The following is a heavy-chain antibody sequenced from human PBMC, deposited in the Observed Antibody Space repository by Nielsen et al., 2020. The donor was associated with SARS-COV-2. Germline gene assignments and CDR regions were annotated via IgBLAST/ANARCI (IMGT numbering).Heavy chain of an antibody. V-gene: IGHV1-69*13. CDR1: GGTFSSYA. D-gene: IGHD5-18*01. Sequence: SSVTVSCKASGGTFSSYAISWVRQAPAQGLEWMGGIIPIFGTANYEQKFQGRVTITADECTSTAYMELSSLRSEDTAVYYCARDGSMVKVHYYYYYGMDVWGQGTTVTVSS. CDR3: ARDGSMVKVHYYYYYGMDV. J-gene: IGHJ6*02. CDR2: IIPIFGTA.